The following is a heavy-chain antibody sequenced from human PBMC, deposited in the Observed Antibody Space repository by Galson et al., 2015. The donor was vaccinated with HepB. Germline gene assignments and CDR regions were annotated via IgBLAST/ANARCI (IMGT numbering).Heavy chain of an antibody. CDR3: VRGGAYGGENY. CDR1: GFTVNNNY. J-gene: IGHJ4*02. CDR2: IYRGGNT. Sequence: SLRLSCAASGFTVNNNYMNWVRQAPGKGLEWLSTIYRGGNTFYADSVKGRFTISRDNSKNTLYLQMNGLRAEDTAVYYCVRGGAYGGENYWGQGSLVTVSS. V-gene: IGHV3-66*01. D-gene: IGHD4-23*01.